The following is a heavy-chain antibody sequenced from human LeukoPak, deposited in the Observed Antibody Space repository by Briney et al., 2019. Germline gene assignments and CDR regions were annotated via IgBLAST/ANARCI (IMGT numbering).Heavy chain of an antibody. J-gene: IGHJ4*02. Sequence: SGPTLVNPTQTFTLTCTFSGFSLSTSGMCVSWIRQPPGKALEWLALIDWDDDKYYSTSLKTRLTISKDTSKNQVVLTMTNMDPVDTATYYCARTLYYYDSSGYFPFDYWGQGTLVTVSS. CDR3: ARTLYYYDSSGYFPFDY. V-gene: IGHV2-70*01. D-gene: IGHD3-22*01. CDR1: GFSLSTSGMC. CDR2: IDWDDDK.